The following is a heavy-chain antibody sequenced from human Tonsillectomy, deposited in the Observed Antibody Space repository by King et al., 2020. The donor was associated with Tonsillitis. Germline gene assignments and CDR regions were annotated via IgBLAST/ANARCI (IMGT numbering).Heavy chain of an antibody. Sequence: VQLVESGGGLVQPGGSLRLSSAASGFTFSSYAMSWVRQAPGKGLEWVSGISGSGGSTNYADSVKGRFTISRDNSKNTLYLQMNSLRAEDTAVYYCAKEGREEVGATTHYWGQGTLVTVSS. J-gene: IGHJ4*02. CDR1: GFTFSSYA. CDR2: ISGSGGST. D-gene: IGHD1-26*01. V-gene: IGHV3-23*04. CDR3: AKEGREEVGATTHY.